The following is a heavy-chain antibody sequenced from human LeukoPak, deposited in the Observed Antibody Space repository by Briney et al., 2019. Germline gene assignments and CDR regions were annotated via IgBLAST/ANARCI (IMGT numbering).Heavy chain of an antibody. J-gene: IGHJ4*02. D-gene: IGHD5-24*01. CDR2: INHSGST. Sequence: PSETLSLTCAVYGGSFSGYYWSWIRQPPGKGLEWIGEINHSGSTNYNPSLKSRVTISVDTSKNQFSLKLSSVTAADTAVYYCARGHRGYNRSYYIDYWGQGTLVTVSS. CDR3: ARGHRGYNRSYYIDY. V-gene: IGHV4-34*01. CDR1: GGSFSGYY.